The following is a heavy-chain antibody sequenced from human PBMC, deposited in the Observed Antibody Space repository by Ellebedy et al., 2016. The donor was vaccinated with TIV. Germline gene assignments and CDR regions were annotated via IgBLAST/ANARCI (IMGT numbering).Heavy chain of an antibody. CDR2: IKQDGSEK. D-gene: IGHD3-22*01. J-gene: IGHJ4*02. CDR3: AKGFYDRSGYNGCGEY. Sequence: GGSLRLXCAASGFIFSSYWMSWVRQAPGKGLEWVANIKQDGSEKYYVDSVKGRFTISRDNAKNSLYLQMNSLRAEDTAVYYCAKGFYDRSGYNGCGEYWGQGILVTVSS. CDR1: GFIFSSYW. V-gene: IGHV3-7*03.